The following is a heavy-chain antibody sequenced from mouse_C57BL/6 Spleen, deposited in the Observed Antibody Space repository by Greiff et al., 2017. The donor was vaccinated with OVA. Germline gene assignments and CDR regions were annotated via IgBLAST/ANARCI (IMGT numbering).Heavy chain of an antibody. CDR1: GFTFSDAW. D-gene: IGHD1-1*01. Sequence: EVKLMESGGGLVQPGGSMKLSCAASGFTFSDAWMDWVRQSPEKGLEWVAEIRNKANNHATYYAESVKGRFTISRDDSKSSVCLQMNSLRAEDTGIYYCTRNYGTFLFDYWGQGTTLTVSS. CDR2: IRNKANNHAT. V-gene: IGHV6-6*01. J-gene: IGHJ2*01. CDR3: TRNYGTFLFDY.